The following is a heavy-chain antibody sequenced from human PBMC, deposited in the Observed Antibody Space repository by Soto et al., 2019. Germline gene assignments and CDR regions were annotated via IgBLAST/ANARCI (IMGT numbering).Heavy chain of an antibody. V-gene: IGHV3-30-3*01. CDR2: ISYDGSNK. J-gene: IGHJ6*02. D-gene: IGHD2-2*01. CDR3: ARPVVPAAKLAPWDYYYYYGMDV. CDR1: GFTFSSYA. Sequence: GGSLRLSCAASGFTFSSYAMHWVRQAPGKGLEWVAVISYDGSNKYYADSVKGRFTISRDNSKNTLYLQMNSLRAEDTAVYYCARPVVPAAKLAPWDYYYYYGMDVWGQGTTVTVSS.